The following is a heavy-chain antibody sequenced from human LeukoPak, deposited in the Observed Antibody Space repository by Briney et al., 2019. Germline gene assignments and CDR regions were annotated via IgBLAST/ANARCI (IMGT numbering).Heavy chain of an antibody. CDR2: ISSSSSYI. CDR3: TTRIVGATTVDY. V-gene: IGHV3-21*03. D-gene: IGHD1-26*01. J-gene: IGHJ4*02. CDR1: GFTFSTYS. Sequence: GGSLRLSCAASGFTFSTYSMNWVRQAPGKGLEWVSSISSSSSYIYYADSVKGRFTISRDDSKNTLYLQMNSLKTEDTAVYYCTTRIVGATTVDYWGQGTLVTVSS.